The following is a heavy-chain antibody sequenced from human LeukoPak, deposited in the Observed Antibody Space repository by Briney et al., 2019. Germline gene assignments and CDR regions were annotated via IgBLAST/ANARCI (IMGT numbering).Heavy chain of an antibody. CDR1: GGTFASSG. Sequence: ASVTVSCKASGGTFASSGFSWVRQAPGQGLEWMGRIIPPLSITNYPPQFKGRVTITADKSTGTVYMAMSSLRSEDTALYLCARDRGGTYGLLFDYWGQGSLVTVSS. CDR2: IIPPLSIT. V-gene: IGHV1-69*10. CDR3: ARDRGGTYGLLFDY. D-gene: IGHD3-10*01. J-gene: IGHJ4*02.